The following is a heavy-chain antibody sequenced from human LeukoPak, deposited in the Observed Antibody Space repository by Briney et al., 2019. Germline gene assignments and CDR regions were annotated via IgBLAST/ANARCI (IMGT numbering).Heavy chain of an antibody. V-gene: IGHV3-23*01. CDR2: ISGRGGST. CDR3: ARGFVPLDAFDI. CDR1: GFTFNNYA. J-gene: IGHJ3*02. Sequence: PGGSLRLSCAASGFTFNNYAMSWVRQAPGKGLEWVSAISGRGGSTYYADSVKGRFTISRDNSKNTLYLQINSLRAEDTAVYYCARGFVPLDAFDIWGQGTMVTVPS. D-gene: IGHD2-2*01.